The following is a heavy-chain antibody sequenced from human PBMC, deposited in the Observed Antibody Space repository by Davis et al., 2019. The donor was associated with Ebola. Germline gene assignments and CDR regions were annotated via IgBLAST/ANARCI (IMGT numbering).Heavy chain of an antibody. Sequence: SETLSLTCAVYGGSFSGNYWGWIRQPPRKGLEWIGSIYYSGITYYNPSLKSRVTISVDTSKNQFSLKLRSVTAADTAVYYCARQGWSGYSLRHWLDPWGRGTLVTVSS. V-gene: IGHV4-39*01. CDR2: IYYSGIT. CDR3: ARQGWSGYSLRHWLDP. J-gene: IGHJ5*02. D-gene: IGHD3-3*01. CDR1: GGSFSGNY.